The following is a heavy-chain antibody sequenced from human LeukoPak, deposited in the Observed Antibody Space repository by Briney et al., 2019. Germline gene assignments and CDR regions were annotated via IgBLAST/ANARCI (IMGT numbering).Heavy chain of an antibody. Sequence: PGGSLRLSCAASGSTFSSYGMHWVRQAPGKGLEWVAVISYDGSNKYYADSVKGRFTISRDNSKNTLYLQMNSLRAEDTAVYYCARGDYGDYYGMDVWGQGTTVTVSS. J-gene: IGHJ6*02. V-gene: IGHV3-30*03. CDR3: ARGDYGDYYGMDV. CDR2: ISYDGSNK. CDR1: GSTFSSYG. D-gene: IGHD4-17*01.